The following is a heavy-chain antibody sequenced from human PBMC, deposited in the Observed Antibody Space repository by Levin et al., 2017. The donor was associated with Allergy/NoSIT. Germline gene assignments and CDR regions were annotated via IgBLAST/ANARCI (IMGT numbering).Heavy chain of an antibody. D-gene: IGHD6-19*01. V-gene: IGHV1-69*06. Sequence: SVKVSCKASGGTFSSYAISWVRQAPGQGLEWMGGIIPIFGTANYAQKFQGRVTITADKSTSTAYMELSSLRSEDTAVYYCARRVPFRGSYSSGWLGYFDYWGQGTLVTVSS. CDR2: IIPIFGTA. J-gene: IGHJ4*02. CDR1: GGTFSSYA. CDR3: ARRVPFRGSYSSGWLGYFDY.